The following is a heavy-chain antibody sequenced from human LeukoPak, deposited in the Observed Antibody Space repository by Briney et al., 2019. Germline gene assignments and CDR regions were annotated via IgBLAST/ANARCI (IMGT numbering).Heavy chain of an antibody. J-gene: IGHJ4*02. CDR2: IYYSGST. CDR1: GGSISSGDYY. D-gene: IGHD3-22*01. V-gene: IGHV4-30-4*01. Sequence: SETLSLTCTVSGGSISSGDYYWSWIRQPPGTGLEWIGYIYYSGSTYYNPSLKSRVTISVDTSKNQFSLKLSSVTAADTAVYYCARSDAGYYDSSGYYPSDYWGQGTLVTVSS. CDR3: ARSDAGYYDSSGYYPSDY.